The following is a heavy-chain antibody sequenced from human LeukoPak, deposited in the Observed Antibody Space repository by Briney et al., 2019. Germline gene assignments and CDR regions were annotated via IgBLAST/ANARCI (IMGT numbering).Heavy chain of an antibody. D-gene: IGHD6-6*01. CDR1: GYTFTSYA. CDR2: INAGNGNT. Sequence: ASVKVSCKASGYTFTSYAMHWVRQAPGQRLEWMGWINAGNGNTKYSQKFQGRVTMTEDTSTDTAYMELSSLRSEDTAVYYCATARAPQVYYFDYWGQGTLVTVSS. CDR3: ATARAPQVYYFDY. J-gene: IGHJ4*02. V-gene: IGHV1-3*01.